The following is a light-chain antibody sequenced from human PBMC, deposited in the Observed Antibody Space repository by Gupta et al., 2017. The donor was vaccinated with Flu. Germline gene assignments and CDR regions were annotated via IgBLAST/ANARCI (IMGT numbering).Light chain of an antibody. CDR1: QSISSW. CDR3: QQDSDSPLT. Sequence: PSTPSASVGDRVTITCRASQSISSWLAWYHQKPGKAPKILLQKASNSLSGVPSTFIGSGSSTAFTLTIISLLPHDFAASYCQQDSDSPLTFGGGTRVEIE. J-gene: IGKJ4*01. CDR2: KAS. V-gene: IGKV1-5*03.